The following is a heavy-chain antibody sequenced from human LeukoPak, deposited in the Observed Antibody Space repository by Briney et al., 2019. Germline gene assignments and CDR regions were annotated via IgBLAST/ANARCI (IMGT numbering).Heavy chain of an antibody. CDR2: ISGSGGST. Sequence: GRSLRLSCAASGFTFYDYAMHWVRQAPGKGLEWVSAISGSGGSTYYADSVKGRFTISRDNSKNTLYLQMNSLRAEDTAVYYCAKGLASRDCSGGSCYGWFDPWGQGTLVTVSS. D-gene: IGHD2-15*01. CDR1: GFTFYDYA. V-gene: IGHV3-23*01. J-gene: IGHJ5*02. CDR3: AKGLASRDCSGGSCYGWFDP.